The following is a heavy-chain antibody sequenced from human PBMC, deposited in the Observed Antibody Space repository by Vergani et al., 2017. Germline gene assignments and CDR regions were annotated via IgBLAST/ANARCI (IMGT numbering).Heavy chain of an antibody. Sequence: QVQLVESGGGVVQPVRSLRLSCVASGFTFNQYGMHWVRQAPGKGLEWVAVTWYDGNNKQYADSVRGRFTISRDISKNTLYLEVNSLSAEDTALYHCVKDHPVFDEWGRGTLVSVS. CDR3: VKDHPVFDE. CDR2: TWYDGNNK. V-gene: IGHV3-33*06. J-gene: IGHJ4*02. CDR1: GFTFNQYG.